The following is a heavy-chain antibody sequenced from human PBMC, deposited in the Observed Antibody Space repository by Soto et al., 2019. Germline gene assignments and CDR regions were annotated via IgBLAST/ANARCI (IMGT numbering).Heavy chain of an antibody. Sequence: QVQLVESGGGVVQPGRSLRLSCAASGFTFSSYAMHWVRQAPGEGLEWVAVISYDGSNKYYADSVKGRFTISRDNSKNTLYLQMNSLRAEDTAVYYCARDRGAYSGSALDYWGQGTLVTVSS. D-gene: IGHD1-26*01. J-gene: IGHJ4*02. CDR3: ARDRGAYSGSALDY. CDR1: GFTFSSYA. V-gene: IGHV3-30-3*01. CDR2: ISYDGSNK.